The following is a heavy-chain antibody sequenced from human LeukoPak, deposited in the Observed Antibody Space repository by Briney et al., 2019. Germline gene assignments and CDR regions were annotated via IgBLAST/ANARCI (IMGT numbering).Heavy chain of an antibody. V-gene: IGHV3-74*01. Sequence: PRGSLRLSCAASGFSFSNYWMEWVRQAPGKGRVWVSRINSDGTVTTYADSVKGRFTISRDNAKNTLYLQMNSLRAEDTAVYYCARDLFGSSRDYWGQGILVTVSS. J-gene: IGHJ4*02. CDR2: INSDGTVT. D-gene: IGHD3-10*01. CDR3: ARDLFGSSRDY. CDR1: GFSFSNYW.